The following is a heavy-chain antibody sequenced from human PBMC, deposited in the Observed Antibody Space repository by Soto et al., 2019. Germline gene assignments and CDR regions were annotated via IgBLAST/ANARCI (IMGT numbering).Heavy chain of an antibody. Sequence: QVQVVQSGDEVKKPGASVKVSCKASGYTFTNYGFSWVRQAPGQGLEWMGWISGYNGNTKYAEKFQGRVTMTTDTSTSTAHMERRGLISDGTAVYYCARVGHAPYYYSGMDVWGQGTAVTVSS. V-gene: IGHV1-18*01. J-gene: IGHJ6*02. CDR1: GYTFTNYG. CDR3: ARVGHAPYYYSGMDV. CDR2: ISGYNGNT.